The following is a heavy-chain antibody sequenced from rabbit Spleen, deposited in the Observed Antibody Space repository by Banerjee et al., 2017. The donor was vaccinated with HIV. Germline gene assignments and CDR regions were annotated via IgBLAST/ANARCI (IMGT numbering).Heavy chain of an antibody. CDR3: ARDLDGVIGWNFGW. Sequence: QSLEESGGDLVKPGASLTLTCTASGVSFSANSYICWVRQAPGKGLEWIACIYAGSSGFTYFASWAKGRFTISKTSSTTVTLQMTSLTAADTATYFCARDLDGVIGWNFGWWGPGTLVTVS. J-gene: IGHJ4*01. CDR1: GVSFSANSY. CDR2: IYAGSSGFT. D-gene: IGHD4-1*01. V-gene: IGHV1S40*01.